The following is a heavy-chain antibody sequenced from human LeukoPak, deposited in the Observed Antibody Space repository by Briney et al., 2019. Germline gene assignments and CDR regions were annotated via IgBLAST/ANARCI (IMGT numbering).Heavy chain of an antibody. D-gene: IGHD3-10*01. CDR3: AKGPHYYGSGSLYNFDY. J-gene: IGHJ4*02. Sequence: GRSLRLSCAASGFTFDDYAMHWVRQAPGKGLEWVSGINWNSGSIGYADSVKGRLTISRDNAKNSLFLQMNGLRTEDTALYYCAKGPHYYGSGSLYNFDYWGQGTLVTVSS. V-gene: IGHV3-9*01. CDR2: INWNSGSI. CDR1: GFTFDDYA.